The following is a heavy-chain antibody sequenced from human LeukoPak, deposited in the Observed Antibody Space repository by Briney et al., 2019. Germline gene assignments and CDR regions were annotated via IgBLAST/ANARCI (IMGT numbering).Heavy chain of an antibody. D-gene: IGHD2-15*01. CDR3: AKASVVAATPDY. CDR1: GFTFSSYG. V-gene: IGHV3-30*18. Sequence: PGGSLRLSCAASGFTFSSYGMHWVRQAPGKGLEWVAVISYDGSNKYYADSVKGRLTISRDNSKNTLYLQMNSLRAEDTAVYYCAKASVVAATPDYWGQGTLVTVSS. J-gene: IGHJ4*02. CDR2: ISYDGSNK.